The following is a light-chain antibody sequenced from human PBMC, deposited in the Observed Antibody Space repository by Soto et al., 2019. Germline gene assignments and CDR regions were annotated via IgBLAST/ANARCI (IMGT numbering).Light chain of an antibody. CDR1: SCDVGSYNL. J-gene: IGLJ3*02. Sequence: QSALTQPASVSGSPGQSITISCTGTSCDVGSYNLVSWYQQHPGKAPKLMIYEGSKRPSGVSNRFSGSKSGNTASLTISGLQAEDEADYYCGSYAGSRVFGGGTKVTVL. V-gene: IGLV2-23*01. CDR2: EGS. CDR3: GSYAGSRV.